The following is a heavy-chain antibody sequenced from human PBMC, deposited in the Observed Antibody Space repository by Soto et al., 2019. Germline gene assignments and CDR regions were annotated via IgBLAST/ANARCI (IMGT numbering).Heavy chain of an antibody. CDR1: GYTFTSYY. CDR2: INPSGGST. V-gene: IGHV1-46*01. CDR3: ARVGSGWYGPFDY. J-gene: IGHJ4*02. D-gene: IGHD6-19*01. Sequence: GASVKVSCKASGYTFTSYYMHWVRQAPGQGLEWMGIINPSGGSTSFPQKFQGRVTMTRDTSTSTVYMELSSLRSEDTAVYYRARVGSGWYGPFDYWGQGTLVTVSS.